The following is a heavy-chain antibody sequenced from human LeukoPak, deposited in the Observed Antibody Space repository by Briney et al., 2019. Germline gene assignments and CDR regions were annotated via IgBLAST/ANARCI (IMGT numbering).Heavy chain of an antibody. CDR2: ISYDGARK. CDR1: GFPFSSYG. D-gene: IGHD6-13*01. J-gene: IGHJ6*02. Sequence: GGSLRLSCAASGFPFSSYGVHWVRQAPGKGLEWVSYISYDGARKYYADSVKGRFTISRDNSENTPYLQMNSLRGDDTGVYFCAKDSSTSNYYYGLDVWGQGTTVTVSS. CDR3: AKDSSTSNYYYGLDV. V-gene: IGHV3-30*02.